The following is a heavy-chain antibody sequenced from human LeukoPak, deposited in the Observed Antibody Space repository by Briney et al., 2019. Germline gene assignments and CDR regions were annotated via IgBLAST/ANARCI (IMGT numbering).Heavy chain of an antibody. CDR3: ARCYVAGYLAFDI. CDR2: ISTYSRYT. CDR1: GFTFSDYY. J-gene: IGHJ3*02. D-gene: IGHD3-10*02. Sequence: GGSLRLSCAASGFTFSDYYMSWIRQAPGTGLEWVSYISTYSRYTNYAGSVKGRFTISRDNAKNSPYLQLNNLRAEDTAVYYCARCYVAGYLAFDIWGQGTMVTVSS. V-gene: IGHV3-11*03.